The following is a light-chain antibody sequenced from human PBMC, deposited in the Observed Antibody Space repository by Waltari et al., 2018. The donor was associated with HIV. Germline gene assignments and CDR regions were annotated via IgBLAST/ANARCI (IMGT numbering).Light chain of an antibody. CDR1: QSVANNY. Sequence: EIVLTQSPGTLSLSPGERVTLSCRASQSVANNYLAWYHQKPGQAPRLLIYGVSNRATGIPDRFSGGGSGTDFSLTISRLEPEDFGVYFCQQFSDAPLTFGGGTKVEIK. V-gene: IGKV3-20*01. CDR2: GVS. J-gene: IGKJ4*01. CDR3: QQFSDAPLT.